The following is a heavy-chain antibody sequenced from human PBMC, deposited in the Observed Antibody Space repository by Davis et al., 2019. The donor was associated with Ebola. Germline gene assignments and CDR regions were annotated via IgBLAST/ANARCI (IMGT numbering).Heavy chain of an antibody. CDR3: ARDGGSGSYWEGFDY. D-gene: IGHD3-10*01. CDR1: GFTFSSYA. J-gene: IGHJ4*02. V-gene: IGHV3-23*01. Sequence: GESLKISCAASGFTFSSYAMSWVRQAPGKGLEWVSAISGSGGSTYYADSVKGRFTISRDNTKNSLYLQMNSLRAEDTAVYYCARDGGSGSYWEGFDYWGQGTLVTVSS. CDR2: ISGSGGST.